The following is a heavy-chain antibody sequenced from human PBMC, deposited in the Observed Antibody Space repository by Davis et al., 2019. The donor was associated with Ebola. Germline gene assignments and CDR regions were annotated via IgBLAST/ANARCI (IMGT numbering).Heavy chain of an antibody. D-gene: IGHD6-13*01. CDR2: ISSGGDT. CDR3: ARDGSWASSSWFDY. CDR1: GGSISHSDNL. Sequence: SETLSLTCTVSGGSISHSDNLWPWIRQSPGKGLEWIGPISSGGDTYYNPSLKSRITIFSDTSRNQFSLKLNSVTAADTAVYFCARDGSWASSSWFDYWGQGTLVTVSS. V-gene: IGHV4-39*07. J-gene: IGHJ4*02.